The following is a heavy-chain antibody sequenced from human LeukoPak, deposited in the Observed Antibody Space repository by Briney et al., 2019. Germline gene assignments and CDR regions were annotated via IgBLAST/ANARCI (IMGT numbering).Heavy chain of an antibody. CDR2: IYHSGST. J-gene: IGHJ4*02. D-gene: IGHD6-13*01. V-gene: IGHV4-30-2*01. CDR3: ARDDWQQLTRGIDY. Sequence: PSETLSLTCTVSGGSISSGGYYWSWIRQPPGKGLEWIGYIYHSGSTYYNPSLKSRVTISVDRSKNQFSLKLSSVTAADTAVYYCARDDWQQLTRGIDYWGQGTLVTVSS. CDR1: GGSISSGGYY.